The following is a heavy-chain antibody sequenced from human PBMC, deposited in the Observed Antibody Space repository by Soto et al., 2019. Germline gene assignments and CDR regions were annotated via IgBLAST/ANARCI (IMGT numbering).Heavy chain of an antibody. Sequence: SETLSLTCTVSGGSISSGGYYWSWIRQHPGKGLEWIGYINHSGSTNYNPSLKSRVTISVDTSKNQFSLKLSSVTAADTAVYYCARIGYYGSGSYYSNYYYGMDVWGQGTTVTVSS. CDR2: INHSGST. CDR3: ARIGYYGSGSYYSNYYYGMDV. D-gene: IGHD3-10*01. J-gene: IGHJ6*02. CDR1: GGSISSGGYY. V-gene: IGHV4-31*03.